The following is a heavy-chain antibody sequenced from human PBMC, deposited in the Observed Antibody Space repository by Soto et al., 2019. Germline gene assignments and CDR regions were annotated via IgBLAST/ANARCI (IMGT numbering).Heavy chain of an antibody. CDR3: ARVIVRTDYSDTSGYYFKY. Sequence: GVLRLSCAASEVTFSNIYMSWVRQAPGKGLEWVSVVYGGASTYYADSVKGRFTISRDDSKNTLYLQMNSLRAEDTAVYYCARVIVRTDYSDTSGYYFKYWGQGNLVTVSS. D-gene: IGHD3-22*01. J-gene: IGHJ4*02. CDR1: EVTFSNIY. CDR2: VYGGAST. V-gene: IGHV3-66*01.